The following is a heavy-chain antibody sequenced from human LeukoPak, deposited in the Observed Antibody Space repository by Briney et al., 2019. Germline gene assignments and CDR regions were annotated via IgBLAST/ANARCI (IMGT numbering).Heavy chain of an antibody. V-gene: IGHV1-2*02. CDR3: ARTSTGTRPYDAFDI. J-gene: IGHJ3*02. CDR2: INPNSGGT. Sequence: ASVKVSCKASGYTFTGYYMHWVRQAPGQGLEWMGWINPNSGGTNYAQKFQGGVTMTRDTSISTAYMELSRLRSDDTAVYYCARTSTGTRPYDAFDIWGQGTMVTVSS. CDR1: GYTFTGYY. D-gene: IGHD1-1*01.